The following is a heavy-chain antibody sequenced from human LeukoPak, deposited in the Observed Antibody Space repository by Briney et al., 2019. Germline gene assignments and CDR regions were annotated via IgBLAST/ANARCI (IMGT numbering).Heavy chain of an antibody. CDR3: ARDGTDKIVAPRCFDY. Sequence: GGSLILSCAASEFSFSDYSMNWVRQAPGKGLEWVSYISSSSNTIYYADSVKGRFTISRDNAKNSLYLQMNSLRDEDTAVYYCARDGTDKIVAPRCFDYWGQGTLVTVSS. CDR2: ISSSSNTI. J-gene: IGHJ4*02. CDR1: EFSFSDYS. V-gene: IGHV3-48*02. D-gene: IGHD3-22*01.